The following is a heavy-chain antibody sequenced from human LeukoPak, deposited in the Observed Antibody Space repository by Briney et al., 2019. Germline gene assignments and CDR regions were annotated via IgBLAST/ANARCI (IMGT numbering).Heavy chain of an antibody. CDR2: IIPIFGTA. J-gene: IGHJ4*02. V-gene: IGHV1-69*06. CDR1: GGTFSSYA. D-gene: IGHD4-17*01. CDR3: ARDYGDYVMGFDY. Sequence: RWASVKVSCKASGGTFSSYAISWVRQAPGQGLEWMGGIIPIFGTANYAQKFQGRVTITADKSTSTAYMELSSLRSEDTAVYYCARDYGDYVMGFDYWGQGTLVTVSS.